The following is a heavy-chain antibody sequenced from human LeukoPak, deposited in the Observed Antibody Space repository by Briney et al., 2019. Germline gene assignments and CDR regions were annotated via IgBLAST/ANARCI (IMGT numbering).Heavy chain of an antibody. CDR3: TRQRGYCSGGSCYYFDY. V-gene: IGHV3-48*03. J-gene: IGHJ4*02. D-gene: IGHD2-15*01. Sequence: GGSLRLSCAASGFTFSSYEMNWVRQAPGKGLEWVSYISSSGSTIYYADSVKGRFTISRDNAKNSLYLQMNSLKTEDTAVYYCTRQRGYCSGGSCYYFDYWGQGTLVTVSS. CDR2: ISSSGSTI. CDR1: GFTFSSYE.